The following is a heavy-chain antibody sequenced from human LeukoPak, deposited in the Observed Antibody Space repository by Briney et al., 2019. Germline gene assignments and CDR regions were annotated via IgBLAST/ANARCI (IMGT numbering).Heavy chain of an antibody. CDR3: ARDIEEGDGYTSDY. CDR1: GYTLTELS. Sequence: ASVKVSCKVSGYTLTELSMHWVRQAPGQGLEWMGIINPSGGSTSYAQKFQGRVTMTRDTSTSTVYMELSSLRSEDTAVYYCARDIEEGDGYTSDYWGQGTLVTVSS. CDR2: INPSGGST. V-gene: IGHV1-46*01. J-gene: IGHJ4*02. D-gene: IGHD5-24*01.